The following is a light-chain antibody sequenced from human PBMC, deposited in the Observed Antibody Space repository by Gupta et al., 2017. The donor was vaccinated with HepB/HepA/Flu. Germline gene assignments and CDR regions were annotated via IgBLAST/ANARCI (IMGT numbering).Light chain of an antibody. Sequence: SYVLTQPPSVSVAPGKTARITCGGNNIGSKSEHWYQQKPGQAPVLVIYYDSDRPSGIPERFSGSNSGNTATLTSSRVEAGDEADYYCQVWDSSSDHHVFGGGTKLTVL. V-gene: IGLV3-21*04. J-gene: IGLJ3*02. CDR1: NIGSKS. CDR2: YDS. CDR3: QVWDSSSDHHV.